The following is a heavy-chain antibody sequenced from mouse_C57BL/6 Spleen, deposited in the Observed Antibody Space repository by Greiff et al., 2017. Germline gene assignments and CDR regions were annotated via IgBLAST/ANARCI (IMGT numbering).Heavy chain of an antibody. D-gene: IGHD2-4*01. CDR2: IDPSDSYT. J-gene: IGHJ2*01. CDR1: GYTFTSYW. CDR3: ARGNYDYDGAY. Sequence: QVQLQQPGAELVKPGASVKLSYKASGYTFTSYWMQWVKQRPGQGLEWIGEIDPSDSYTNYNQKFKGKATLTVDTSSSTAYMQLSSLTSEDSAVYYCARGNYDYDGAYWGQGTTLTVSS. V-gene: IGHV1-50*01.